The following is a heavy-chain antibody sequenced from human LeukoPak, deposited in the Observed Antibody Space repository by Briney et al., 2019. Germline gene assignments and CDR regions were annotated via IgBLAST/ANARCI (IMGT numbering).Heavy chain of an antibody. CDR2: VYSSGST. V-gene: IGHV4-4*07. Sequence: SETLSLTCNVSGGSMSNYYWSWIRQPAGKGLEWIGRVYSSGSTSYNPSLKSRVTMSVDTSKNQFSLKLSSVTAADTAVYYCARKNDFDIWGQGTLVTVSS. CDR1: GGSMSNYY. D-gene: IGHD2/OR15-2a*01. J-gene: IGHJ3*02. CDR3: ARKNDFDI.